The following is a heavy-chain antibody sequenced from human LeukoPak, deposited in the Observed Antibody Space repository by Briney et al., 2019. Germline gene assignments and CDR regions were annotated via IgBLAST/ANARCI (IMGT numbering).Heavy chain of an antibody. CDR3: ARLSRRIYDAFDI. CDR2: INPNSGGT. D-gene: IGHD3-10*01. Sequence: PVASVKVSCKASGYTFTGYYMHWVRQAPGQGLEWMGWINPNSGGTNYAQKFQGRVTMTRNTSISTAYMELSSLRSEDTAVYYCARLSRRIYDAFDIWGQGTMVTVSS. CDR1: GYTFTGYY. V-gene: IGHV1-2*02. J-gene: IGHJ3*02.